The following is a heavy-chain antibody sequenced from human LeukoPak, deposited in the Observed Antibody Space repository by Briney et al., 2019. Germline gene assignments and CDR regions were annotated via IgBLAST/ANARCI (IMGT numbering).Heavy chain of an antibody. V-gene: IGHV4-4*02. CDR1: GGSISSSNW. D-gene: IGHD2-21*01. Sequence: SETLSLTCAVSGGSISSSNWWSWVRQPPGKGLEWIGEIYHSGSTNYNPSLKSRVTMSVDTSKNQFSLKVSSVTAADTAVYYCARQGIHCGGDCPVDYWGQGTLVTVSS. CDR2: IYHSGST. CDR3: ARQGIHCGGDCPVDY. J-gene: IGHJ4*02.